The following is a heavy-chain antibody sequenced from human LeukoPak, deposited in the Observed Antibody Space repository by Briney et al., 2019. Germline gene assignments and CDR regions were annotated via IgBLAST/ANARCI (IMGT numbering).Heavy chain of an antibody. CDR2: INHSGST. V-gene: IGHV4-34*01. CDR1: GGSFSGYY. CDR3: ARGGGGSYYFDY. D-gene: IGHD1-26*01. Sequence: SETLSLTCAVYGGSFSGYYWSWIRQPPGKGLEWIGEINHSGSTNYNPSLKSRVTISVDTSKNQFSLKLGSVTAADTAVYYCARGGGGSYYFDYWGQGTLVTVSS. J-gene: IGHJ4*02.